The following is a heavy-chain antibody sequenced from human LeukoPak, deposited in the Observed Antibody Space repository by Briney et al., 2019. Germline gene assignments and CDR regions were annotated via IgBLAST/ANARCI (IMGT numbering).Heavy chain of an antibody. D-gene: IGHD1-26*01. CDR3: AKGYSGSYCADY. Sequence: SGGSLRLSCAASGFTSNTYGMSWVRQAPGKGLECVSSVSASGGNTHYADSVKGRFTISRDNSKNTLYLQMNSLSAEDTAVYYCAKGYSGSYCADYWGQGTLVTISS. J-gene: IGHJ4*02. CDR2: VSASGGNT. V-gene: IGHV3-23*01. CDR1: GFTSNTYG.